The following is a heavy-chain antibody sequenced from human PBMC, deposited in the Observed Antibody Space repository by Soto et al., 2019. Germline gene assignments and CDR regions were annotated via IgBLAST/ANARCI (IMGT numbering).Heavy chain of an antibody. CDR2: IYYSGST. CDR3: ASGYNPWYFDY. J-gene: IGHJ4*02. CDR1: CGSVSSSSHY. D-gene: IGHD5-18*01. Sequence: SETLSLTCTVSCGSVSSSSHYWSWIRQPPGKGLEWIGYIYYSGSTNYNPSLKSRVTISVDTSKNQFSLKLSSVTAADTAVYYCASGYNPWYFDYWGQGTLVTVSS. V-gene: IGHV4-61*01.